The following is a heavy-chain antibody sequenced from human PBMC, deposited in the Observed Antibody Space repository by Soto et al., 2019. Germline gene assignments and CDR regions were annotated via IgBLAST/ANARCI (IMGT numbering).Heavy chain of an antibody. CDR1: GFTFSAFW. V-gene: IGHV3-7*01. J-gene: IGHJ4*02. Sequence: EVQLVESGGGLVQPGESLRLSCVASGFTFSAFWMTWVRQAPGKGLEWLANIKEDGSETHDLDGRFAISRDNAKNSLYLQLSSLRAEDTAVYYCARLRGDYFDSWGQGTLVTVSS. CDR2: IKEDGSET. CDR3: ARLRGDYFDS.